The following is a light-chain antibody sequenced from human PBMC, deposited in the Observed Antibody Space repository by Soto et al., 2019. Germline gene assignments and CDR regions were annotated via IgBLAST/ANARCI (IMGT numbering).Light chain of an antibody. Sequence: ENVLTQLPGTLSLSPGERATLSCRASQSVSSSHLAWYQQKPGQAPRLLIYDIFTRATGIPDRFSGSGSETDFTLTISRLEPEDFAVYYCQQYDSSRTFGQGTKVDIK. CDR2: DIF. J-gene: IGKJ1*01. CDR1: QSVSSSH. V-gene: IGKV3-20*01. CDR3: QQYDSSRT.